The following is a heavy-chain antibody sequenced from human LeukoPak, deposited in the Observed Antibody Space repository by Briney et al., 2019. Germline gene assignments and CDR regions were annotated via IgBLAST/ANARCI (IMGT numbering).Heavy chain of an antibody. CDR3: ARDKPDAAGSSAWYWAA. CDR1: GFTVGTNY. V-gene: IGHV3-66*01. J-gene: IGHJ1*01. Sequence: EGSLRLSCTGSGFTVGTNYMSWVRQAPGKGLEWVSIIYSGDNTYYVDSVKGRFTISRDNARSTVFLQMNSLRVEDTAVYYCARDKPDAAGSSAWYWAAWGQGTLVIVSS. D-gene: IGHD2-8*02. CDR2: IYSGDNT.